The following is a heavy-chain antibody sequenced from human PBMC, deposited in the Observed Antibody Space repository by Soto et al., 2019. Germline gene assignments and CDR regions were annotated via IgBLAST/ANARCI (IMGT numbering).Heavy chain of an antibody. CDR3: ARDLKAAGTWQNNGMDV. CDR1: GGSVSSFSYY. Sequence: SETLSLTCTVSGGSVSSFSYYWSWIRQPPGKGLEWIGYIYYSGDTNYNPSLKSRVTISVDTSKNHFSLRLSSVTAADTAVYYCARDLKAAGTWQNNGMDVWGHGTTVTVSS. CDR2: IYYSGDT. V-gene: IGHV4-61*03. J-gene: IGHJ6*02. D-gene: IGHD6-13*01.